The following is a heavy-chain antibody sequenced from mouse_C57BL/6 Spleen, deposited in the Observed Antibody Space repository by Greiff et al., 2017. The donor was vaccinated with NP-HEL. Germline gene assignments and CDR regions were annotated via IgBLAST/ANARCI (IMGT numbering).Heavy chain of an antibody. Sequence: EVQLQQSGPGLVKPSQSLSLTCSVTGYSITSGYDRNWIRQFPGNKLEWRGDISYDGRNNYNPSLKNRIPITRDTSMNQFFLKLNSVTTEYTATDCCARDSYDGGYWGQGTTLTVSS. D-gene: IGHD2-12*01. CDR2: ISYDGRN. J-gene: IGHJ2*01. V-gene: IGHV3-6*01. CDR3: ARDSYDGGY. CDR1: GYSITSGYD.